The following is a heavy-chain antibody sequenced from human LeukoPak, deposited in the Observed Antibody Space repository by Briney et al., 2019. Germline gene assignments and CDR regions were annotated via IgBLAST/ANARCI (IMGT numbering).Heavy chain of an antibody. V-gene: IGHV1-18*01. CDR2: ISTYNGNT. Sequence: RGASVKVSCKAPGYTFTTYGITWVRQAPGQGLEWMGWISTYNGNTNYVQKLQGRVTMTTDTSTSTAYMELRSLRSDDTAVYYCARHAPTPIAAAGSFDYWGQGTLVTVSS. CDR1: GYTFTTYG. D-gene: IGHD6-13*01. J-gene: IGHJ4*02. CDR3: ARHAPTPIAAAGSFDY.